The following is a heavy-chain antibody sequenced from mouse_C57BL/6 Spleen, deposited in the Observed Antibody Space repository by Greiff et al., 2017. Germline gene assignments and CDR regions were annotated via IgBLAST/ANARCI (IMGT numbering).Heavy chain of an antibody. CDR1: GFTFSSYT. Sequence: EVKLMESGGGLVKPGGSLKLSCAASGFTFSSYTMSWVRQTPEKRLEWVATISGGGGNTYYPDSVKGRFTISRDNAKNTLYLQMSSLRSEDTALYYCARRNYGNYVYYFDYWGQGTTLTVSS. J-gene: IGHJ2*01. V-gene: IGHV5-9*01. CDR2: ISGGGGNT. D-gene: IGHD2-1*01. CDR3: ARRNYGNYVYYFDY.